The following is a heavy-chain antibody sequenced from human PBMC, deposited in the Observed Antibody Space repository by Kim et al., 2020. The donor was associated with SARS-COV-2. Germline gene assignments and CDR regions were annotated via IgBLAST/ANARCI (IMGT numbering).Heavy chain of an antibody. D-gene: IGHD6-19*01. Sequence: GGSLRLSCAASGFTVSSNYMSWVRQAPGKGLEWVSVIYSGGSTYYADSVKGRFTISRDNSKNTLYLQMNSLRAEDTAVYYCARDSSSGSVSPYAFDIWGQGTMVTVSS. CDR1: GFTVSSNY. V-gene: IGHV3-66*01. J-gene: IGHJ3*02. CDR3: ARDSSSGSVSPYAFDI. CDR2: IYSGGST.